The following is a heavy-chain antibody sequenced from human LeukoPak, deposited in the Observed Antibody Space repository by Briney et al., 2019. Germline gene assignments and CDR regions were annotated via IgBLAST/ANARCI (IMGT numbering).Heavy chain of an antibody. CDR2: IYSGGST. Sequence: GGPLRLSCAASGFTFSSNYMSWVRQAPGKGLEWVSVIYSGGSTYYADSVKGRFTISRDNSKNTLYLQMNSLRAEDTAVYYCARDMDQWPNNDAFDIWGQGTMVTVSS. V-gene: IGHV3-66*02. J-gene: IGHJ3*02. D-gene: IGHD6-19*01. CDR3: ARDMDQWPNNDAFDI. CDR1: GFTFSSNY.